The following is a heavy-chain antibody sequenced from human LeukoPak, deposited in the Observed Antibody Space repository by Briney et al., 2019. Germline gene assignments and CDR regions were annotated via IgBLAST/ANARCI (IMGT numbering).Heavy chain of an antibody. D-gene: IGHD3-22*01. Sequence: SETLSLTCTVSGGSISSGGYYWSSIRQHPGKGLEWIGYIYYRGDTYYNPSLKSRVTISLDTSNNQFSLKLNSVTAADTAVYYCARDSSRSRYYYDTTGYRIDAFDIWGHGTMVTASS. V-gene: IGHV4-31*03. CDR1: GGSISSGGYY. CDR2: IYYRGDT. J-gene: IGHJ3*02. CDR3: ARDSSRSRYYYDTTGYRIDAFDI.